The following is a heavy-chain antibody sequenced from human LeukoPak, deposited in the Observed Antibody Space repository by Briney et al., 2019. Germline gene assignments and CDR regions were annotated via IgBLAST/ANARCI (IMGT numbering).Heavy chain of an antibody. CDR3: VANMYNYMDV. CDR2: ISGNGATT. CDR1: GLTFSTYA. Sequence: GGSLRLSSAVSGLTFSTYAMSWVRQAPGRGLEWGASISGNGATTNYADSVKGRFTISRDNSKKTAFLQMNSLRAEDTAVYYAVANMYNYMDVWGKGTTVTVSS. J-gene: IGHJ6*03. D-gene: IGHD4/OR15-4a*01. V-gene: IGHV3-23*01.